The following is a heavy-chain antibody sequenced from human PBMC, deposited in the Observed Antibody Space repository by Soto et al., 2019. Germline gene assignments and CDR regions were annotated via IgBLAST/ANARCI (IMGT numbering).Heavy chain of an antibody. D-gene: IGHD1-26*01. V-gene: IGHV4-38-2*01. Sequence: SETLSLTCAVSGYSGSSGYYWGWIRQPPGKGLEWIASIYHNGRTYSKPSLKSRVTISVDTSKNQISLTLSSVTAADTAVYFCARLGAMAPEYYFDYWGQGTLGTVSS. CDR2: IYHNGRT. J-gene: IGHJ4*02. CDR3: ARLGAMAPEYYFDY. CDR1: GYSGSSGYY.